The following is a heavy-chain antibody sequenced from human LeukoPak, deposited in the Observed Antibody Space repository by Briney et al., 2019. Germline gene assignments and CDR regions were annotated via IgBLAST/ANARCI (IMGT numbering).Heavy chain of an antibody. Sequence: SETLSLTCTVSGGSISSYYWSWIRQPPGKGLEWIGYIYYSGSTNYNPSLKSRVTISVDTSKNQFSLKLSSVTAADTAVYYCAREGDYYGPGSYRWFDPWGQGTLVTVSS. CDR2: IYYSGST. J-gene: IGHJ5*02. D-gene: IGHD3-10*01. CDR3: AREGDYYGPGSYRWFDP. CDR1: GGSISSYY. V-gene: IGHV4-59*12.